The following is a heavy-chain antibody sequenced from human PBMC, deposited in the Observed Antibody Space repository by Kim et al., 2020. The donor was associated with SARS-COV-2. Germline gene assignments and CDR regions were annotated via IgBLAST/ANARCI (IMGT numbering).Heavy chain of an antibody. D-gene: IGHD3-3*01. J-gene: IGHJ3*02. CDR2: IGTAGDT. CDR1: GFTFSSYD. Sequence: GGSLRLSCAASGFTFSSYDMHWVRQATGKGLEWVSAIGTAGDTYYPGSVKGRFTISRENAKNSLYLQMNSLRAGDTAVYYCARVPTYYDFWSGYQGGLGAFDIWGQGTMVTVSS. V-gene: IGHV3-13*01. CDR3: ARVPTYYDFWSGYQGGLGAFDI.